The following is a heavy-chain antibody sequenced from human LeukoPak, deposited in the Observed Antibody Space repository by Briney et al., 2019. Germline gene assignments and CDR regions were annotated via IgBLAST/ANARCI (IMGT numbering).Heavy chain of an antibody. Sequence: GGSLRLSCAASGFTFDDYAMHWVRQAPGKGLEWVSGISWNSGSIGYADSVKGRFTISRDNAKNSLYLQMNSLRAEDTAVYYCARRGYSGSYSSDYWGQGTLVTVSS. V-gene: IGHV3-9*01. CDR2: ISWNSGSI. CDR3: ARRGYSGSYSSDY. D-gene: IGHD1-26*01. CDR1: GFTFDDYA. J-gene: IGHJ4*02.